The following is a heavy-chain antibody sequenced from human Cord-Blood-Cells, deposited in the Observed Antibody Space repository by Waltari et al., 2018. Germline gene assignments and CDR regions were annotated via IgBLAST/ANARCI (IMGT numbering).Heavy chain of an antibody. D-gene: IGHD3-10*01. CDR1: GFTFSSYW. CDR3: ARVGPLWFGELLYYFDY. J-gene: IGHJ4*02. Sequence: AASGFTFSSYWMSWVRQAPGKGLEWVANIKQDGSEKYYVDSVKGRFTISRDNAKNSLYLQMNSLRAEDTAVYYCARVGPLWFGELLYYFDYWGQGTLVTVSS. CDR2: IKQDGSEK. V-gene: IGHV3-7*01.